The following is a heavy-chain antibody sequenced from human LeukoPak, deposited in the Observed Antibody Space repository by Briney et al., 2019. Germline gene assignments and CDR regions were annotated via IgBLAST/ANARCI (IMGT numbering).Heavy chain of an antibody. CDR2: ITSGGTTI. CDR3: ARENFDILDAFDI. J-gene: IGHJ3*02. CDR1: GFTFRTYN. V-gene: IGHV3-48*04. D-gene: IGHD3-9*01. Sequence: GGSLRLSCAASGFTFRTYNMNWVRQAPGKGLEWVSYITSGGTTIYYADSVKGRFTISRDNAKNSLSLQMTSLRAEDTAVYYCARENFDILDAFDIWGQGTMVTVSS.